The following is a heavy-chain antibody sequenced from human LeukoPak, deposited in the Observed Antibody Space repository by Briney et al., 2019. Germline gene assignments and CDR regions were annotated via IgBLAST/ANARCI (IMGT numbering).Heavy chain of an antibody. Sequence: PSQTLSLTCTVSGGSISSGNYYWTWIRQPPEKGLEWIGYISYSGRTCYNPSLKGRVTISVDTSKNQFSLKLSSVTATDTAVYYCASSTNGYCSSTSCYAGAFDIWGQGTMVTVSS. D-gene: IGHD2-2*01. CDR2: ISYSGRT. CDR1: GGSISSGNYY. V-gene: IGHV4-30-4*01. CDR3: ASSTNGYCSSTSCYAGAFDI. J-gene: IGHJ3*02.